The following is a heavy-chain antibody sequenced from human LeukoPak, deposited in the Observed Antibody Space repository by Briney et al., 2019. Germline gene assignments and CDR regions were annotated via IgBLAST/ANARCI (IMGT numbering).Heavy chain of an antibody. CDR3: ARAQTRGEQWLVTDY. CDR2: IIPIFGTA. J-gene: IGHJ4*02. Sequence: SVKVSCKASGYTFTSYGISWVRQAPGQGLEWMGGIIPIFGTANYAQKFQGRVTITADKSTSTAYMELSSLRSEDTAVYYCARAQTRGEQWLVTDYWGQGTLVTVSS. D-gene: IGHD6-19*01. CDR1: GYTFTSYG. V-gene: IGHV1-69*06.